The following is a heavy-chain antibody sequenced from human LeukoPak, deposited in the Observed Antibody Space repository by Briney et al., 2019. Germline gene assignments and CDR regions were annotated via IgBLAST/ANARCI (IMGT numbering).Heavy chain of an antibody. CDR3: ARGGGDGYNLYYFDY. V-gene: IGHV3-53*04. CDR2: IYSGGST. CDR1: GFTVSSNY. D-gene: IGHD5-24*01. Sequence: GGSLRLSCAASGFTVSSNYMSWVRQAPGKGLEWVSVIYSGGSTYYADSVKGRFTISRHNSKNTLYLQMNSLRAEDTAVYYCARGGGDGYNLYYFDYWGQGTLVTVSS. J-gene: IGHJ4*02.